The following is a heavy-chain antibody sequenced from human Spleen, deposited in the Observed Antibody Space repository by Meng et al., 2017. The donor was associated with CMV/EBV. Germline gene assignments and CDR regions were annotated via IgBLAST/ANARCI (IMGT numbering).Heavy chain of an antibody. CDR3: ARGSYDDFWSGSAGNFQH. Sequence: ASVQVSCKASGYTFTGYYIHWMRQAPRQGLEWMGWINPNSGATNPAQKFRGRVTMTRDTSISTASMELSRLTSDDTAVYYCARGSYDDFWSGSAGNFQHWGQGTPVTVSS. CDR2: INPNSGAT. D-gene: IGHD3-3*01. CDR1: GYTFTGYY. J-gene: IGHJ1*01. V-gene: IGHV1-2*02.